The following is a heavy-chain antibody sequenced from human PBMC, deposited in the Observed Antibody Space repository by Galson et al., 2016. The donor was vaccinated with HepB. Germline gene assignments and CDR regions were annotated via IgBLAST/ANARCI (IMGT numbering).Heavy chain of an antibody. J-gene: IGHJ4*02. CDR3: ARIFPYTNYVGSFDY. V-gene: IGHV4-39*01. CDR1: GGSISTSSYY. D-gene: IGHD4-11*01. Sequence: ETLSLTCTVSGGSISTSSYYGGWIRQPPGKGLEWIVSVSYSGTTYYNPSLKSRVTTSVDTSKNQFSLKLRSVTAADTAVYYCARIFPYTNYVGSFDYWGQGALVTVSS. CDR2: VSYSGTT.